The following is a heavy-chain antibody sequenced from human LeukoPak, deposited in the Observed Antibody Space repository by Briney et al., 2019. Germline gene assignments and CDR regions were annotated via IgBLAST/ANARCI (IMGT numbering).Heavy chain of an antibody. J-gene: IGHJ6*03. Sequence: TSSETLSITCTVSGGSVSSGSYYWSWIRQPPGKGLEWIGYIYYSGSTNYNPSLKSRVTISVDTSKNQFSLKLSSVTAADTAVYYCARYTAIHYYMDVWGKGTTVTVSS. D-gene: IGHD5-18*01. CDR3: ARYTAIHYYMDV. V-gene: IGHV4-61*01. CDR1: GGSVSSGSYY. CDR2: IYYSGST.